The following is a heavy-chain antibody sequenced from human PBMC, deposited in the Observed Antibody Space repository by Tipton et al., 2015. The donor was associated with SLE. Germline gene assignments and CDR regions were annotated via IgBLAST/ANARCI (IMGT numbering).Heavy chain of an antibody. CDR2: ISDSGGST. D-gene: IGHD1-26*01. Sequence: SLRLSCAASGFTFSSYAMSWVRQAPGKGLEWVSAISDSGGSTYYADSVKGRFTISRDNSKNTLYLQMNSLRAEDTAVYYCAKGLGVGATSHYYYGMDVWGQGTTVTVSS. CDR1: GFTFSSYA. V-gene: IGHV3-23*01. J-gene: IGHJ6*02. CDR3: AKGLGVGATSHYYYGMDV.